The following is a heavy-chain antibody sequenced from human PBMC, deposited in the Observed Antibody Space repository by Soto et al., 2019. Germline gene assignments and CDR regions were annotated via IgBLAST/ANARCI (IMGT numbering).Heavy chain of an antibody. CDR2: IIPTYGTT. Sequence: QVQLMQSGAEVTKPGSSVKVSCKASGGPFNTFGISWVRQAPGQGLEWMGGIIPTYGTTNYARTFQGRVTITADASTTTASLELSSLRHDDTAIYYCARTRQRRPVFYVDYWGQGTPISVTS. V-gene: IGHV1-69*01. CDR3: ARTRQRRPVFYVDY. D-gene: IGHD2-2*01. J-gene: IGHJ4*02. CDR1: GGPFNTFG.